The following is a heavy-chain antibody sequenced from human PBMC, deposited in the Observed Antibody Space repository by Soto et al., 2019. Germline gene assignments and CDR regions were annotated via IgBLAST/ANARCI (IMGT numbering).Heavy chain of an antibody. CDR1: GFTFADYA. J-gene: IGHJ4*02. CDR2: INADGSEK. CDR3: AKAKFYYDSSPYDS. D-gene: IGHD3-22*01. V-gene: IGHV3-43D*04. Sequence: LRLSCAVSGFTFADYAVHWVRQSAGKGLEWVSFINADGSEKYYADSVRGRFTISRDNSKGSFYLQMNSLRLEDTAMYYCAKAKFYYDSSPYDSWGQGTLVTVSS.